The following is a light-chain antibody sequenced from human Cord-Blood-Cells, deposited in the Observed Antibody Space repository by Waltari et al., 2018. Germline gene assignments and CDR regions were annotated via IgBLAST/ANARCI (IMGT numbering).Light chain of an antibody. Sequence: QSALTQPASVSGSPGQSITISCTGTSSDFGSYNLVSWYQQHPGKAPKLMIYEGSKRPSGVSNRFSGYKSGNTASLTISGLQAEDEADYYCCSYAGSSTWVFGGGTKLTVL. CDR3: CSYAGSSTWV. CDR1: SSDFGSYNL. CDR2: EGS. V-gene: IGLV2-23*01. J-gene: IGLJ3*02.